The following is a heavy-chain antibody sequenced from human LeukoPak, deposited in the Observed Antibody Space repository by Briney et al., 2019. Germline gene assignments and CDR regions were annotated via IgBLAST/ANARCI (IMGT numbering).Heavy chain of an antibody. V-gene: IGHV3-66*01. CDR2: IYSGGST. J-gene: IGHJ4*02. CDR1: GFTFSSYA. D-gene: IGHD2-2*01. Sequence: GGSLRLSCAASGFTFSSYAMSWVRRAPGKGLEWVSVIYSGGSTNYEDSVKGRYTISRNNSSNTLYLQMNNLRAEDTAVYYCARGYNSRGGSTGCSPLDYWGQGTLVTVSS. CDR3: ARGYNSRGGSTGCSPLDY.